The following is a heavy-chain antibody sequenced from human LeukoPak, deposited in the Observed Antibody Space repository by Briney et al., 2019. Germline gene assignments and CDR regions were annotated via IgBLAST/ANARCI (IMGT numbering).Heavy chain of an antibody. V-gene: IGHV4-34*01. Sequence: SETLSLTCAVYGGSFSGYYWSWIRQPPGKGLEWIGGIYYSGSTYYNPSLKRRVTISVDTSKNQFSLKLSSVTAADTAVYYCARLLDDSSSWSMIGDYYYGMDVWGQGTTVTVSS. CDR1: GGSFSGYY. CDR3: ARLLDDSSSWSMIGDYYYGMDV. J-gene: IGHJ6*02. D-gene: IGHD6-13*01. CDR2: IYYSGST.